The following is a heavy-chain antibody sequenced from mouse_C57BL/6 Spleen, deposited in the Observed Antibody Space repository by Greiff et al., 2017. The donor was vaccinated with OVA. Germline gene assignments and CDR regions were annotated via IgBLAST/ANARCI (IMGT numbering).Heavy chain of an antibody. CDR1: GFTFTDYY. CDR2: IRNKANGYTT. CDR3: ARYGYDARGFAY. D-gene: IGHD2-2*01. V-gene: IGHV7-3*01. Sequence: EVKVVESGGGLVQPGGSLSLSCAASGFTFTDYYMSWVRQPPGKALEWLGFIRNKANGYTTEYSASVKGRFTISRDNSQSILYLQMNALRAEDSATYYCARYGYDARGFAYWGQGTLVTVSA. J-gene: IGHJ3*01.